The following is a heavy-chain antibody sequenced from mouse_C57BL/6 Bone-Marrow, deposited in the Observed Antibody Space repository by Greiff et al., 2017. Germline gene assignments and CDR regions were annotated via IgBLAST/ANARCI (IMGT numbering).Heavy chain of an antibody. Sequence: QVQLKQPGAELVMPGASVKLSCKASGYTFTSYWMHWVKQRPGQGLEWIGEIAPSDSYTNYNQKFKGKSTLTVDKSSSTAYMQLSSLTSEDSAVYYCARLGRFDYWGQGTTLTVSS. CDR2: IAPSDSYT. J-gene: IGHJ2*01. D-gene: IGHD4-1*01. CDR3: ARLGRFDY. CDR1: GYTFTSYW. V-gene: IGHV1-69*01.